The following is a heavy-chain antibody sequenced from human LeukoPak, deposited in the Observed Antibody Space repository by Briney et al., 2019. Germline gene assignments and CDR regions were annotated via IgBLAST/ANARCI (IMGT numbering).Heavy chain of an antibody. CDR2: INHSGST. CDR1: GGSFSGYY. J-gene: IGHJ5*02. V-gene: IGHV4-34*01. Sequence: SETLSLTCAVYGGSFSGYYWSGIRQPPRRGLEWIGEINHSGSTNYNPSLQSRVTLSVDTSKNQFSLKLSSVTAADTAVYYCASGGNYCSSTSCYRGYNWFDPWGQGTLVTVSS. D-gene: IGHD2-2*01. CDR3: ASGGNYCSSTSCYRGYNWFDP.